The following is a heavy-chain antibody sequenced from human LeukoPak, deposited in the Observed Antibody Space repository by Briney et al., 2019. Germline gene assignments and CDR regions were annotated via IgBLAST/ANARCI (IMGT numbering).Heavy chain of an antibody. J-gene: IGHJ4*02. D-gene: IGHD6-19*01. CDR1: GFTFSSYG. CDR2: ISPSSSTM. Sequence: QTGGSLRLSCAASGFTFSSYGMNWVRQAPGKGLEWVSYISPSSSTMYYADSGKGRFTISRDNAKNSLYLQMNSLRAEDTAVYYCAREHTPYGSGCTAAYWGQGTLVTVSS. CDR3: AREHTPYGSGCTAAY. V-gene: IGHV3-48*01.